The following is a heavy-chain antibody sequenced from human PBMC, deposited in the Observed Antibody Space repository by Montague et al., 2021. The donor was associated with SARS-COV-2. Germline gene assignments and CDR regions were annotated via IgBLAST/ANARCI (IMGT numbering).Heavy chain of an antibody. CDR3: AHRKPTYYDILTGYYNAFDI. D-gene: IGHD3-9*01. CDR1: GFSLSTSGVC. V-gene: IGHV2-5*02. CDR2: XYWXDDK. Sequence: PAPVKPTQTLTLTCTFSGFSLSTSGVCVGWIRQPPGKALEWLALXYWXDDKRYSPSLKSRLTITKDTSKSQVVLTMTNMDPVDTATYYCAHRKPTYYDILTGYYNAFDIWGQGTMVTVSS. J-gene: IGHJ3*02.